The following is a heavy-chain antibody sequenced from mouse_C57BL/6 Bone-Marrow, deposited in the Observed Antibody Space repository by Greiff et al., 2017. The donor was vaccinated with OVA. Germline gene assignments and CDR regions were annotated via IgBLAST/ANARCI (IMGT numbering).Heavy chain of an antibody. CDR2: IRNKANNHAT. V-gene: IGHV6-6*01. Sequence: EVQRVESGGGLVQPGGSMKLSCAASGFTFSDAWMDWVRQSPEEGLEWVAEIRNKANNHATYYAESVKGRFTISRDDSKSSVYLQMNSLRAEDTGIYYCTRPIYYGNYGFAYWGQGTLVTVSA. CDR3: TRPIYYGNYGFAY. D-gene: IGHD2-1*01. CDR1: GFTFSDAW. J-gene: IGHJ3*01.